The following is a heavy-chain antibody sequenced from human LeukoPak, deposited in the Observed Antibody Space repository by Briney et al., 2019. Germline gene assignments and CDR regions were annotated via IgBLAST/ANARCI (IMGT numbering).Heavy chain of an antibody. Sequence: SETLSLTCTVSGGSISSYYWSWIRQPPGKGLEWIGYIYYSGSTNYNPSLKSRVTISVDTSKNQFSLKLSSVTAADTAVYYCARHPTTYRYHYYYGMDVWGQGTTVTVSS. J-gene: IGHJ6*02. V-gene: IGHV4-59*08. CDR3: ARHPTTYRYHYYYGMDV. CDR1: GGSISSYY. CDR2: IYYSGST. D-gene: IGHD1-14*01.